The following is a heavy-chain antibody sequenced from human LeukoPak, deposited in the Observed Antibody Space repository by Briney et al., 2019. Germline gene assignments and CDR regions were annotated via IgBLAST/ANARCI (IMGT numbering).Heavy chain of an antibody. V-gene: IGHV3-11*04. CDR2: ISNSGSTI. CDR3: ARGRWQLVPFDY. Sequence: PGGSLRLSCAASGFTFSDYYMSWIRQAPGKGLEWISYISNSGSTIYYADSVKGRFTISRDNAKNSLFLQMNSLRADDTAVYYCARGRWQLVPFDYWGRGTLVTVSS. D-gene: IGHD6-6*01. CDR1: GFTFSDYY. J-gene: IGHJ4*02.